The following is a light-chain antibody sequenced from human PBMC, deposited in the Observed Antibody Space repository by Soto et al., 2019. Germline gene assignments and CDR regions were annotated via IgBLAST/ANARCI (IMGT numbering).Light chain of an antibody. J-gene: IGLJ1*01. V-gene: IGLV3-21*02. Sequence: ELTQSPSVSVAPGQTVSITCGGYNIGSKSVHWYQQKPGQAPVLVVYDDSDRRSGIPERFSGSNSGNTATLAITRVEAGDEADYHCLVWDSRSEHYVFGTGTKGTVL. CDR2: DDS. CDR1: NIGSKS. CDR3: LVWDSRSEHYV.